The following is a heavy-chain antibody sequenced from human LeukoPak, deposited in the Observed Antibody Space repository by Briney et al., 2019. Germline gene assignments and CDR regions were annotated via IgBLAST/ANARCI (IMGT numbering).Heavy chain of an antibody. D-gene: IGHD6-13*01. CDR2: IKEDGSER. Sequence: PGGSLRLSCEGSAFIFSGHWMNWVRQTPGKGLEWVASIKEDGSERQYVDSVKGRFSISRDNTKGSLFLQLNSLRAEDTAVYYCAKARVIAAAGTGNWFDPWGQGTLVTVSS. CDR3: AKARVIAAAGTGNWFDP. J-gene: IGHJ5*02. V-gene: IGHV3-7*03. CDR1: AFIFSGHW.